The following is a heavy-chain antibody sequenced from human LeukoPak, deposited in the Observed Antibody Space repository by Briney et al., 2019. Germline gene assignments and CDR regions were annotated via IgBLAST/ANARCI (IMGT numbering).Heavy chain of an antibody. CDR1: VGTFINHA. CDR3: ASGACSRTSCYSLDY. D-gene: IGHD2-2*01. Sequence: SVKVSCKASVGTFINHAISWVRHAPGQGLEWRGGIITIFDSAGYARKLQDRITIIADGSTNTAYMELDSLRPEDTAVYYCASGACSRTSCYSLDYWGQGTLVTVPS. J-gene: IGHJ4*02. CDR2: IITIFDSA. V-gene: IGHV1-69*13.